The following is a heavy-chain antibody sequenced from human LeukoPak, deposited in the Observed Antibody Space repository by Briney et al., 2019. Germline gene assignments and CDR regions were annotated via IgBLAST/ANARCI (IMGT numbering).Heavy chain of an antibody. D-gene: IGHD3-22*01. CDR3: ARGEPIRITMIPLDY. V-gene: IGHV7-4-1*02. CDR1: GYTFTSYA. CDR2: INTNTGNP. J-gene: IGHJ4*02. Sequence: ASVKVSCKASGYTFTSYAMNWVRQAPGQGLEWMGWINTNTGNPTYAQGFTGRFVFSLDTSVSTAYLQISSLKAEDTAVYYCARGEPIRITMIPLDYWGQGTLVTVSS.